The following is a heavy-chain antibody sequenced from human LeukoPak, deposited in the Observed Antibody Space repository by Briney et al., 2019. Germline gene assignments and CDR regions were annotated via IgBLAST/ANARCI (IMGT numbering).Heavy chain of an antibody. CDR3: ARERAYYYGSGSSHAFDI. V-gene: IGHV4-4*02. Sequence: SETLSLTCAVSGGSISSSNWWSWVRQPPGKGLEWIGEIYHSGSTNYNPSLKSRVTILVDKSKNQFSLKLSSVTAADTAVYYCARERAYYYGSGSSHAFDIWGQGTMVTVSS. CDR2: IYHSGST. CDR1: GGSISSSNW. J-gene: IGHJ3*02. D-gene: IGHD3-10*01.